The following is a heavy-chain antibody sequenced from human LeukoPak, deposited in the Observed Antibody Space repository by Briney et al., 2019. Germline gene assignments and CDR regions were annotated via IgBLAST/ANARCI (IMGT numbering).Heavy chain of an antibody. CDR2: IYSGGST. CDR1: GFTVSSNY. D-gene: IGHD4-23*01. Sequence: GSVRLSCAASGFTVSSNYMSWVRQAPGKGLEWVSVIYSGGSTYYADSVRGRFTISRDNSKNTLYLQMNSLRAEDTAVYYCARGSSYGGNSDYWGQGTLVTVSS. CDR3: ARGSSYGGNSDY. V-gene: IGHV3-53*01. J-gene: IGHJ4*02.